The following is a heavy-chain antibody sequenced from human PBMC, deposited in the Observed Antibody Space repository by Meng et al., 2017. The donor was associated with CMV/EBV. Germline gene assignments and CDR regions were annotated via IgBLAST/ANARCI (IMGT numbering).Heavy chain of an antibody. CDR1: GGSISSYY. Sequence: QLQESCPGLVKPSETLSLTCTVSGGSISSYYWSWIRQPAGKGLEWIGRIYTSGSTNYNPSLKSRVTMSIDTSKNQFSLKLSPVTAADTAVYYCARHGDTAMVVGIDYWGQGTLVTVSS. D-gene: IGHD5-18*01. CDR2: IYTSGST. CDR3: ARHGDTAMVVGIDY. J-gene: IGHJ4*02. V-gene: IGHV4-4*07.